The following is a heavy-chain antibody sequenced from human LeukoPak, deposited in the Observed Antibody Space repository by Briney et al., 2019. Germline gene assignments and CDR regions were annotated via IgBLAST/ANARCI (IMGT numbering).Heavy chain of an antibody. Sequence: TSETLSLTCTVSGGSISNYYWTWIRQPPGKGLEWIGYIYYSGSTNYNPSLKSRVTISVDTSKNQFSLNLSSVTAADTAVYYCASRKLGNDYWGQGTLVTVSS. D-gene: IGHD7-27*01. CDR1: GGSISNYY. V-gene: IGHV4-59*01. J-gene: IGHJ4*02. CDR2: IYYSGST. CDR3: ASRKLGNDY.